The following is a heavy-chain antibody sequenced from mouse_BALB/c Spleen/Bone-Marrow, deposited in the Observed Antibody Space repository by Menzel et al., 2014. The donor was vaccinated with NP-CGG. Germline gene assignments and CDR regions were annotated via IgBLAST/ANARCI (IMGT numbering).Heavy chain of an antibody. CDR1: GFTFXSFG. CDR3: ARDEDYAMDY. Sequence: EVHLVESGGGLVQPGGSRKLSCAASGFTFXSFGVHWVRQAPEKGLEWVAYISSGSSTIYYADTVKGRFTISRDNPKNTLFLQMTSLRSEDTAMYYCARDEDYAMDYWGQGTSVTVSS. V-gene: IGHV5-17*02. CDR2: ISSGSSTI. J-gene: IGHJ4*01.